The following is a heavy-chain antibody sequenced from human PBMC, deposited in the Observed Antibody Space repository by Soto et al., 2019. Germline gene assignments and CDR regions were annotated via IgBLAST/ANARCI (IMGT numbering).Heavy chain of an antibody. Sequence: QVQLVESGGGVVQPGRSLRLSCAASGFTFSSYGMHWVRQAPGKGLEWVAVIWDGGSNKYYADSVKGRFTISRDNSKNTLYLQMNSLRAEDTAVYYCARDGYGSGSYYIDYWGQGTLVTVSS. V-gene: IGHV3-33*01. CDR1: GFTFSSYG. J-gene: IGHJ4*02. CDR2: IWDGGSNK. CDR3: ARDGYGSGSYYIDY. D-gene: IGHD3-10*01.